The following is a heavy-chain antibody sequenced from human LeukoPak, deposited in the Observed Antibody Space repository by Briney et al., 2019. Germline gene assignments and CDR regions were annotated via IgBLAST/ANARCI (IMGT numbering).Heavy chain of an antibody. Sequence: GGSLRLSCAASGFTFSSYAIHWVRQAPGKGLEWVAVISFDGTDAFYADSVKGRFTISRDNSKNTLYLQMNSLRADDTAVYYCAKDRCSNGIGCYYYYMDVWGKGTTVTISS. CDR1: GFTFSSYA. CDR3: AKDRCSNGIGCYYYYMDV. V-gene: IGHV3-30*04. D-gene: IGHD2-8*01. CDR2: ISFDGTDA. J-gene: IGHJ6*03.